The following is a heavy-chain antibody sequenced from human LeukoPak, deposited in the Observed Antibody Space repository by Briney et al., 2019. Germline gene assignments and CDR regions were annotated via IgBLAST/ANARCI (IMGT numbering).Heavy chain of an antibody. CDR2: ISSSSSYI. Sequence: GALRLSCAASGFTFSSYSMNWVRQAPGKGLEWVSSISSSSSYIYYADSVKGRFTISRDNAKNSLYLQMNSLRAEDTAVYYCARGGVVAASKVDYWGQGTLVTVSS. CDR1: GFTFSSYS. V-gene: IGHV3-21*01. D-gene: IGHD2-15*01. CDR3: ARGGVVAASKVDY. J-gene: IGHJ4*02.